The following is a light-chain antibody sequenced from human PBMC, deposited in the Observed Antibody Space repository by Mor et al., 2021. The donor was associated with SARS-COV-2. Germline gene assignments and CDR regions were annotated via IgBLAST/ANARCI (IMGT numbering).Light chain of an antibody. V-gene: IGKV1-39*01. Sequence: GVPSRFSGSGSGTDFTLTISSLQPEDFATYYCQQGHSIFVFGPGTNVDVK. CDR3: QQGHSIFV. J-gene: IGKJ3*01.